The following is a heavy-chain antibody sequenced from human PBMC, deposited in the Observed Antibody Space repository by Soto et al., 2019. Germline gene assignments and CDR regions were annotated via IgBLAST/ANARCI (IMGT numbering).Heavy chain of an antibody. CDR3: ARHYNLDALLFYY. D-gene: IGHD1-1*01. V-gene: IGHV4-59*01. CDR2: IYYSGST. CDR1: GGSISSYY. J-gene: IGHJ4*02. Sequence: SETLSLTCTVSGGSISSYYWSWIRQPPGKGLEWIGYIYYSGSTNYNPSLKSRVTISVATSKNQFSLKLSSVTAADTAVYFCARHYNLDALLFYYWGQGTLVTLSS.